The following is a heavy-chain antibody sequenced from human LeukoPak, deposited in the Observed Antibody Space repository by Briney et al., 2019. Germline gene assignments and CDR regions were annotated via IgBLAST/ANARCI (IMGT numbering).Heavy chain of an antibody. CDR3: AKYYYGSGSPGY. D-gene: IGHD3-10*01. Sequence: PGGSLRLSCAASGFTFSSYSMNWVRQAPGKGLEWVSYISSSSSTIYYADSLKGRFTISRDNAKNSLYLQMNSLRAEDTAVYYCAKYYYGSGSPGYWGQGTLVTVSS. V-gene: IGHV3-48*01. CDR1: GFTFSSYS. CDR2: ISSSSSTI. J-gene: IGHJ4*02.